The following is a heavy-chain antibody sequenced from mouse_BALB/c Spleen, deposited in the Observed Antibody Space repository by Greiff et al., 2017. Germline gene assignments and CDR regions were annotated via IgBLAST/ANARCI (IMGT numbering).Heavy chain of an antibody. CDR1: GFTFSDYY. J-gene: IGHJ2*01. Sequence: EVHLVESGGGLVKPGGSLKLSCAASGFTFSDYYMYWVRQTPEKRLEWVATISDGGSYTYYPDSVKGRFTISRDNAKNNLYLQMSSLKSEDTAMYYCARDGYPDYWGQGTTLTVSS. V-gene: IGHV5-4*02. CDR3: ARDGYPDY. CDR2: ISDGGSYT. D-gene: IGHD2-2*01.